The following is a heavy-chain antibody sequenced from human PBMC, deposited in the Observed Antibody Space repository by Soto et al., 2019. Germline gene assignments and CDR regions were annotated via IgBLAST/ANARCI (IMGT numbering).Heavy chain of an antibody. J-gene: IGHJ5*02. V-gene: IGHV4-31*03. CDR2: IYYSGGT. CDR1: GGSISSGGYY. D-gene: IGHD2-2*01. Sequence: QVQLQESGPGLVKPSQTLSLTCTVSGGSISSGGYYWSWIRQHPGKGLEWIGYIYYSGGTNYNPSLKSRVTIPVDTSKNHFSLKLSSVTAADTAVYYCARGYCRSTSCFDPWGQGTLVTVSS. CDR3: ARGYCRSTSCFDP.